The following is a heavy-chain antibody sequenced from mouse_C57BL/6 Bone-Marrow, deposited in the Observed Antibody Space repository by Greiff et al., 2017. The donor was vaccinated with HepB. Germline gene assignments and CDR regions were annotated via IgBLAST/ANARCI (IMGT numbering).Heavy chain of an antibody. D-gene: IGHD1-1*01. CDR1: GYTFTSYW. J-gene: IGHJ1*03. V-gene: IGHV1-69*01. CDR2: IDPSDSYT. CDR3: ARRGDYYGSNWYFDV. Sequence: QVQLQQPGAELVMPGASVKLSCKASGYTFTSYWMHWVKQRPGQGLEWIGEIDPSDSYTNYNQKFKGKSTLTVDKSSSTAYMQLSSLTSEDSAVYYCARRGDYYGSNWYFDVWGTGTTVTVSS.